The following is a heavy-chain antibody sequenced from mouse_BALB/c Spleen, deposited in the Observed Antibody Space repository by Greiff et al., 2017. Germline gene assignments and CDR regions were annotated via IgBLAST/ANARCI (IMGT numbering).Heavy chain of an antibody. CDR1: GFTFSSFG. J-gene: IGHJ1*01. CDR3: ARHEATGYFDV. V-gene: IGHV5-17*02. CDR2: ISSGSSTI. Sequence: EVQLQESGGGLVQPGGSRKLSCAASGFTFSSFGMHWVRQAPEKGLEWVAYISSGSSTIYYADTVKGRFTISRDNPKNTLFLQMTSLRSEDTAMYYCARHEATGYFDVWGAGTTVTVSS.